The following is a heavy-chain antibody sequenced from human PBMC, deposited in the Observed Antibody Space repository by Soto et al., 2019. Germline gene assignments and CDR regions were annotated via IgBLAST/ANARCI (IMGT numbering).Heavy chain of an antibody. CDR3: ARDSLFTIFGVVPEHYYYMDV. V-gene: IGHV1-3*01. J-gene: IGHJ6*03. Sequence: GASVKVSCKASGYTFTSYSMHWVRQAPGQRLEWMGWINAGNGNTKYSQKFQGRVTITRDTSASTAYVELSSLRSEDTAVYYCARDSLFTIFGVVPEHYYYMDVWGKGTTVTVSS. CDR2: INAGNGNT. D-gene: IGHD3-3*01. CDR1: GYTFTSYS.